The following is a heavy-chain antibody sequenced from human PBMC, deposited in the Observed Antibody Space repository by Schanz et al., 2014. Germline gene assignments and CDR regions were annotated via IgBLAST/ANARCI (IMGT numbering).Heavy chain of an antibody. CDR2: IGYLGDT. D-gene: IGHD1-1*01. V-gene: IGHV3-13*01. J-gene: IGHJ4*02. CDR1: GFTLSNSD. Sequence: EVQLVESGGGLVQPGGSLRLSCAASGFTLSNSDMHWVRQGTGKGLEWVSTIGYLGDTYYPDSVKGRFTISRDNAKKTLSLQMISLRAEDTAVYFCARAHGNNWYGKGLDYWGQGTQVTVSS. CDR3: ARAHGNNWYGKGLDY.